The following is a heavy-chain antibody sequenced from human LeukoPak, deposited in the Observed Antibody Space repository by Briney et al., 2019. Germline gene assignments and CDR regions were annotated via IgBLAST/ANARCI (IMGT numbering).Heavy chain of an antibody. CDR1: GFTFSSYA. J-gene: IGHJ6*02. CDR3: AKTPSAFTFGGATGMDV. V-gene: IGHV3-23*01. Sequence: GGSLRFSCAASGFTFSSYAMSWVRQAPGKGLDWFSAISGSGGSTYYADSVKGRSTISRDNYKNTLYLQMNSLRAEDTAVYYCAKTPSAFTFGGATGMDVWGQGTTVTVSS. D-gene: IGHD3-16*01. CDR2: ISGSGGST.